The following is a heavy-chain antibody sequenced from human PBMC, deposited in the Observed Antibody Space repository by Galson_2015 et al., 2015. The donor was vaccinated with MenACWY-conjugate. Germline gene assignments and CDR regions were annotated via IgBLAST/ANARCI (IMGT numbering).Heavy chain of an antibody. J-gene: IGHJ4*02. CDR3: AREGGAAKEFDY. CDR1: GFTFSDYD. Sequence: SLRLSCAASGFTFSDYDMSWIRQAPGKGLEWVSYISSGGSSINHAEFVKGRFTISRDNAKNSQYLQMNSLRAEDTAVYYCAREGGAAKEFDYWGWGTLVTVSS. D-gene: IGHD2-15*01. V-gene: IGHV3-11*01. CDR2: ISSGGSSI.